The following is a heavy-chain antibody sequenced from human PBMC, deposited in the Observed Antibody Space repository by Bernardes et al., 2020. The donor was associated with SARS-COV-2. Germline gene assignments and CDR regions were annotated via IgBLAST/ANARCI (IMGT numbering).Heavy chain of an antibody. J-gene: IGHJ6*02. CDR2: ISSGSITI. Sequence: GGSLRLSCTASGFTFSNYEMNWVRQAPGKGLEWVSYISSGSITIYYADFVEGRVTVSRNNAEKSLYLQMNSLGVEGTATYYCARVYRGSLGRGMDVWGQGTTVTVSS. V-gene: IGHV3-48*03. CDR3: ARVYRGSLGRGMDV. CDR1: GFTFSNYE. D-gene: IGHD2-2*01.